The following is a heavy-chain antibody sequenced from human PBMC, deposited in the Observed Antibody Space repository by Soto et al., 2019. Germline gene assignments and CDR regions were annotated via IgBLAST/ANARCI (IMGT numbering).Heavy chain of an antibody. V-gene: IGHV1-24*01. CDR1: GYTLTELS. CDR3: ARPYSGYDSKVYYYYMDV. D-gene: IGHD5-12*01. CDR2: FDPEDGET. J-gene: IGHJ6*03. Sequence: ASVKVSCKVSGYTLTELSMHWVRQAPGKGLEWMGGFDPEDGETIYAQKFQGRVTMTEDTSTDTAYMELSSLRSEDTAVYYCARPYSGYDSKVYYYYMDVWGKGTTVTVSS.